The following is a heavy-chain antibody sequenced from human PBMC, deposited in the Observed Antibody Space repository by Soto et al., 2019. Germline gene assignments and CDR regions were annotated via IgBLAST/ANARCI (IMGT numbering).Heavy chain of an antibody. CDR3: ARVCGGDCHNGMDV. D-gene: IGHD2-21*02. CDR2: IYYSGST. CDR1: GGSISSGGYY. Sequence: QVQLQESGPGLVKPSQTLSLTCTVSGGSISSGGYYWSWIRQHPGKGLEWIGYIYYSGSTYYNPSLXXXIXXSVDTSNKQCSLKLSSVTAAATPVYHCARVCGGDCHNGMDVWGQGTTVTVSS. J-gene: IGHJ6*02. V-gene: IGHV4-31*03.